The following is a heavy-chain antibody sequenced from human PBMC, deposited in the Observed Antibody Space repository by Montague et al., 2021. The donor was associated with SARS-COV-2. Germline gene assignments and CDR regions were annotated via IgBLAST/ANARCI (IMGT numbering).Heavy chain of an antibody. CDR3: ARDLDYGGNSLFDY. Sequence: SLRLSCAAYGFTFSSYEMNWIRQAPGKGLEWVSHISSRGSAVFSYAESVKGRFTISRDNARNSLFLQMNSLTVDDTAVYYCARDLDYGGNSLFDYWGQGTLVTVSS. J-gene: IGHJ4*02. CDR1: GFTFSSYE. CDR2: ISSRGSAV. D-gene: IGHD4-23*01. V-gene: IGHV3-48*03.